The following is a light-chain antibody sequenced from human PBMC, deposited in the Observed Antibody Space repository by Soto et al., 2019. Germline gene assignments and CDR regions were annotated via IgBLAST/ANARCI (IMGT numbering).Light chain of an antibody. J-gene: IGKJ1*01. CDR3: QQYNNLPPWT. Sequence: EIVMTQAPATLSVSPGERATLSCRASQSVTSNLAWYQQKPGQAPRLLIYGASTRATGIPARCSGSGSGTEFTLTISSLQSEDFAVYYCQQYNNLPPWTFGQGPKVEIK. V-gene: IGKV3-15*01. CDR1: QSVTSN. CDR2: GAS.